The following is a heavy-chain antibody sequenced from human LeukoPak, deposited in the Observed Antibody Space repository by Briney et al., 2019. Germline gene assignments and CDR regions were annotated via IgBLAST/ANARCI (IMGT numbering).Heavy chain of an antibody. CDR2: ISTDGRDK. CDR3: ARSPYSNYLTSDY. D-gene: IGHD4-11*01. V-gene: IGHV3-30*04. Sequence: GGSLRLSCAASGFIFTNYGMHWVRQAPGKGLDWVAVISTDGRDKFYADSVKGRFTISRDNSKNTLFLQMNSLRAEDTALYYCARSPYSNYLTSDYWGQGTLVTVSS. CDR1: GFIFTNYG. J-gene: IGHJ4*02.